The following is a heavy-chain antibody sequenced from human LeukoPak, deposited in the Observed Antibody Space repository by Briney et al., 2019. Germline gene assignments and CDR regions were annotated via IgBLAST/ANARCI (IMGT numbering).Heavy chain of an antibody. CDR1: GGSISSYY. V-gene: IGHV4-59*01. CDR2: IYYSGST. J-gene: IGHJ4*02. Sequence: SETLSLTCTVSGGSISSYYWSWIRQPPGKGLEWIGYIYYSGSTNYNPSLKSRVTISVDTSKNQFSLKLSSVTAADTAVYYCARAEYYYDSSGYYYWSQGTLVTVSS. CDR3: ARAEYYYDSSGYYY. D-gene: IGHD3-22*01.